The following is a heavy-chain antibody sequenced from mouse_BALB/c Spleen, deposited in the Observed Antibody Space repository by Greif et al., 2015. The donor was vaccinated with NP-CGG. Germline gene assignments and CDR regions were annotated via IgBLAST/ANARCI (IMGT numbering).Heavy chain of an antibody. CDR3: ARRGPRGYYFDY. J-gene: IGHJ2*01. D-gene: IGHD3-3*01. CDR1: GFNIKDTY. Sequence: EVQRVESGAELVKPGASVKLSCTASGFNIKDTYMHWVKQRPEQGLEWIGRIDPANGNTKYDPKFQGKATITADTSSNTAYLQLSSLTSEDTAVYYCARRGPRGYYFDYWGQGTTLTVSS. CDR2: IDPANGNT. V-gene: IGHV14-3*02.